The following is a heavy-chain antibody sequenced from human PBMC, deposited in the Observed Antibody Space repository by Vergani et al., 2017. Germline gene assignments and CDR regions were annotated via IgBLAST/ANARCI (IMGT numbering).Heavy chain of an antibody. J-gene: IGHJ3*02. V-gene: IGHV3-33*08. CDR1: GFTFSSYG. D-gene: IGHD2-2*02. CDR3: ARGPIRIKCSSTSCYSRYDAFDI. CDR2: IWYDGSNK. Sequence: QVQLVESGGGVVQPGRSLRLSCAASGFTFSSYGMHWVRQAPGKGLEWVAVIWYDGSNKYYADSVKGRFTISRDNSKNTLYLQMNSLRAEDTAVYYCARGPIRIKCSSTSCYSRYDAFDIWGQGTMVTVSS.